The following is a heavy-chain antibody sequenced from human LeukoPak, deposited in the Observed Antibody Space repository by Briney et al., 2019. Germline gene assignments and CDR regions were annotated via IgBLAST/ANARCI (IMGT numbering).Heavy chain of an antibody. V-gene: IGHV3-30-3*01. J-gene: IGHJ3*02. CDR3: ARWGRCSSTSCSNDAFDI. Sequence: GRSLRLSCAASGFTFSSYAMHWVRQAPGKGLEWVAVISYDGSNKYYADSVKGRFTISRDNAKNSLFLQMNSLRAEDTAVYYCARWGRCSSTSCSNDAFDIWGQGTMVTVSS. CDR1: GFTFSSYA. CDR2: ISYDGSNK. D-gene: IGHD2-2*01.